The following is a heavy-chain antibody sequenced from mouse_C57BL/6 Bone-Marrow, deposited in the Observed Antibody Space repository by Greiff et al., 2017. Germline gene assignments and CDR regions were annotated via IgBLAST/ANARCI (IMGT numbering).Heavy chain of an antibody. CDR1: GYTFTDYN. V-gene: IGHV1-22*01. J-gene: IGHJ4*01. CDR2: INPNNGET. D-gene: IGHD1-1*01. CDR3: ARRGTVADCYAMDY. Sequence: EVQLQQSGPELVKPGSSVKMSCKASGYTFTDYNMHWVKQSPGKSLEWIGNINPNNGETSYNQKFKGKATLTVNKSSSTAYMELSSLTSEDSAVYYCARRGTVADCYAMDYWGQGTSVTVSS.